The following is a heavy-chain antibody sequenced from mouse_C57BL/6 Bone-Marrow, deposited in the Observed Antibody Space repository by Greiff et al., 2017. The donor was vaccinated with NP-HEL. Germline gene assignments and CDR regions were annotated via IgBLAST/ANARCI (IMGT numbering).Heavy chain of an antibody. D-gene: IGHD2-4*01. J-gene: IGHJ3*01. CDR2: IDPSDSYT. CDR1: GYTFTSYW. V-gene: IGHV1-69*01. CDR3: ARGVYDYDPFAY. Sequence: QVQLQQPGAELVMPGASVKLSCKASGYTFTSYWMHWVKQRPGQGLEWIGEIDPSDSYTNSNQQFKGKSTLTVDKSSSTAYMQLSSLTSEDSAVYYRARGVYDYDPFAYWGQGTLVTVSA.